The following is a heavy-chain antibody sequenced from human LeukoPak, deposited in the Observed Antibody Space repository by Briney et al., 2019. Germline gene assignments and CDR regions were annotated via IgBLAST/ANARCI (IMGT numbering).Heavy chain of an antibody. D-gene: IGHD3-9*01. J-gene: IGHJ4*02. CDR3: ARSSYDILTGYLGY. CDR2: ISSSSSYI. CDR1: GFTFSSYS. Sequence: GGSLRLSCAASGFTFSSYSMNWVRQAPGKGLEWVSSISSSSSYIYYADSVKGRFTISRDNAKNSLYLQMNSLRAEDTAVYSCARSSYDILTGYLGYWGQGTLVTVSS. V-gene: IGHV3-21*01.